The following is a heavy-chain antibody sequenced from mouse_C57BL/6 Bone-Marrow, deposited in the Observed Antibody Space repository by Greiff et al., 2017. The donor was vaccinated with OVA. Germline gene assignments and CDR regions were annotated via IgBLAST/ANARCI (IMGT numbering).Heavy chain of an antibody. D-gene: IGHD1-1*01. V-gene: IGHV1-69*01. CDR2: IDPSDSYT. J-gene: IGHJ1*03. CDR3: ARDYYGSSPQYFDV. Sequence: QVQLQQSGAELVMPGASVKLSCKASGYTFTSYWMHWVKQRPGQGLEWIGEIDPSDSYTNYNQKFKGKSTLTVDKSSSTAYMQLSSLTSEDSAVYYCARDYYGSSPQYFDVWGTGTTVTVSS. CDR1: GYTFTSYW.